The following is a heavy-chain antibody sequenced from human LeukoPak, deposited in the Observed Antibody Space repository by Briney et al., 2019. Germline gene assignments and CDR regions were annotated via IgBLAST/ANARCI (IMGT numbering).Heavy chain of an antibody. J-gene: IGHJ4*02. CDR3: ARGPPTVAAAGTIDY. Sequence: GRSLRLSCAASGFTFSSYAMHWVRQAPGKGLEWVAVISYDGSNKYYADSVKGRFTISRDNSKNTLYLQMNSLRAEDTAVYYCARGPPTVAAAGTIDYWGQGTLVTVSS. CDR2: ISYDGSNK. V-gene: IGHV3-30-3*01. D-gene: IGHD6-13*01. CDR1: GFTFSSYA.